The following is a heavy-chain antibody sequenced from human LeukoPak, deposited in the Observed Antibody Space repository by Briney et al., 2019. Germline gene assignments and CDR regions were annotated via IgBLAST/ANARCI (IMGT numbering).Heavy chain of an antibody. CDR1: GFTFSSYA. CDR3: AKVEDYYDSSGYYPQYFQH. J-gene: IGHJ1*01. D-gene: IGHD3-22*01. V-gene: IGHV3-23*01. Sequence: GGSLRLSCAASGFTFSSYAMSWVRQAPGKGLEWVSAISGSGGSTYYADSVRGRFTISRDNSKNTLYLQMNSLRAEDTAVYYCAKVEDYYDSSGYYPQYFQHWGQGTLVTVSS. CDR2: ISGSGGST.